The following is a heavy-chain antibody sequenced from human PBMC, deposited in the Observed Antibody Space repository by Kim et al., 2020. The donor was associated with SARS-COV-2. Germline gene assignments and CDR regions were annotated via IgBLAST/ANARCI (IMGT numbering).Heavy chain of an antibody. V-gene: IGHV3-23*01. Sequence: DSVKRGFTISRDNSETTLYLQMNSLRDEDTAVYYCAKDRGPIFGVAAFDYWGQGTLVTVSS. CDR3: AKDRGPIFGVAAFDY. J-gene: IGHJ4*02. D-gene: IGHD3-3*01.